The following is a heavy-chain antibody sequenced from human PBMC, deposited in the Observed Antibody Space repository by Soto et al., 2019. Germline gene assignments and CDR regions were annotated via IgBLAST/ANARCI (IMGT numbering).Heavy chain of an antibody. D-gene: IGHD3-22*01. CDR1: GYSFTSYW. CDR3: ASAIRYYYDSSGYLGY. J-gene: IGHJ4*02. CDR2: IYPGDSDT. Sequence: GESLKISCKGSGYSFTSYWIGWVRQMPGKGLEWMGIIYPGDSDTRYSPSFQGQVTISADKSISTAYLQWSSLKASDTAMYYCASAIRYYYDSSGYLGYWGQGTLVTVS. V-gene: IGHV5-51*01.